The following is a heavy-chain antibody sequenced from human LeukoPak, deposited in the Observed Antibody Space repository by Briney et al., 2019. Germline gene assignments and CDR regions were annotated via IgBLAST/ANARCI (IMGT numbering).Heavy chain of an antibody. J-gene: IGHJ4*02. D-gene: IGHD6-19*01. V-gene: IGHV3-23*01. CDR1: GFTFSSYA. CDR2: ISGSGGST. CDR3: AKDTQRFRIAVAGTADY. Sequence: GGSLRLSCAASGFTFSSYAMSWVRQAPGKGLEWVSAISGSGGSTYYADSVKGRFTISRDNSKNSLYLQMNSLRAEDTALYYCAKDTQRFRIAVAGTADYWGQGTLVTVSS.